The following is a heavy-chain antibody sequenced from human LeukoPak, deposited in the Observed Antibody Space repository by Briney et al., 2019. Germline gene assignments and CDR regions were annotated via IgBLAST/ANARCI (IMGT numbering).Heavy chain of an antibody. CDR3: ARDYGDDPYWYFDL. Sequence: SETLSLTCTVSGGSISSYYWSWIRQHPGKGLEWIGYIYYSGSTYYNPSLKSRVTISVDTSKNQFSLKLSSVTAADTAVYYCARDYGDDPYWYFDLWGRGTLVTVSS. CDR2: IYYSGST. CDR1: GGSISSYY. V-gene: IGHV4-59*06. D-gene: IGHD4-17*01. J-gene: IGHJ2*01.